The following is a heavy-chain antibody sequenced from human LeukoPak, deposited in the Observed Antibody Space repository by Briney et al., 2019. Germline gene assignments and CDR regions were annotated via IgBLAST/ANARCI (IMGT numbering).Heavy chain of an antibody. CDR3: TRVYSSAYGSFDI. J-gene: IGHJ3*02. V-gene: IGHV3-73*01. CDR2: IRSKTNNYAT. D-gene: IGHD6-19*01. Sequence: GGSLRLSCTASGLTFSGSDMHWVRQASGKGLEWVGRIRSKTNNYATAYAASVRGRFTISRDDSKNTAYLQMHSLKTEDTAIYYCTRVYSSAYGSFDIWGQGTMVTVSS. CDR1: GLTFSGSD.